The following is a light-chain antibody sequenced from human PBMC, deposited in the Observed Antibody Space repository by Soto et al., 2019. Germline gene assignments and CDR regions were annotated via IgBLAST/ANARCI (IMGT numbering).Light chain of an antibody. CDR2: GAS. Sequence: IVLPQSPGTLSLSPGERATLSCRASQSVSSSYLAWYQQKPGQAPRLLIYGASSRATGIPDRFSGSGSGTDFTLTISRLEPEDFAVYYCQQYGSSPTTFGQGTRLEIK. CDR1: QSVSSSY. J-gene: IGKJ5*01. CDR3: QQYGSSPTT. V-gene: IGKV3-20*01.